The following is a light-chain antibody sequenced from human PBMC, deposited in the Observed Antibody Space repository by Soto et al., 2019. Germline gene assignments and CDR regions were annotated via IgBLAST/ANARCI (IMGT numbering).Light chain of an antibody. CDR1: QTVSSY. V-gene: IGKV3-20*01. Sequence: EIVLTQSPGTLSLSPGKRATLSCRASQTVSSYLAWFQQKPGQAPRLLIYGASSRATGIPDRFSGSGSGTDFSLTISRLEPEDFAVYYCQHYDGSRTFGQGTKVEIK. CDR3: QHYDGSRT. CDR2: GAS. J-gene: IGKJ1*01.